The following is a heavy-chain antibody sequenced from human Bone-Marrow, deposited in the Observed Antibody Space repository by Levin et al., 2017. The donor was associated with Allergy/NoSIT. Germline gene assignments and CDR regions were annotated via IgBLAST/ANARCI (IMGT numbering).Heavy chain of an antibody. CDR1: GYSFTNDW. CDR3: ARQLVTPPYYYYYMDV. V-gene: IGHV5-51*01. D-gene: IGHD2-8*02. Sequence: PGESLKISCNGSGYSFTNDWIGWVRQMPGKGLEWMGIINLADSDTRYSPPFEGQVIISADKSINTAYLQWRSLKASDTAMYYCARQLVTPPYYYYYMDVWGQGTTVTVSS. CDR2: INLADSDT. J-gene: IGHJ6*03.